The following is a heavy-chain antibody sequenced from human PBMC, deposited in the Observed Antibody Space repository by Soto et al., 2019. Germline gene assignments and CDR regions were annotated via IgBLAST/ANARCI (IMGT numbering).Heavy chain of an antibody. V-gene: IGHV1-69*02. J-gene: IGHJ6*02. CDR1: GGTFSSYT. CDR2: IIPILGIA. CDR3: ARDGTTGTTRSYYYYGMDV. D-gene: IGHD1-1*01. Sequence: QVQLVQSGAEVKKPGSSVKVSCKASGGTFSSYTISWVRQAPGQGLEWMGRIIPILGIANYAQKFQGRVTITADKSTSTAYMELSSLRSEDTAVYYCARDGTTGTTRSYYYYGMDVWGQGTTVTVSS.